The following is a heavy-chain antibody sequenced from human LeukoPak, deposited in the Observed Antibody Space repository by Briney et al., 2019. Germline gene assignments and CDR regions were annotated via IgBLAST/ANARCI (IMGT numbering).Heavy chain of an antibody. Sequence: GGSLRPSCAASGFTVSSNHMSWVRQAPGKGLEWVSVIFSGGTTYYADSVKGRFTISRHNSENTLYLQMNSLRGEDAAVYYCARGVLGYSYGFDYWGQGTLVTVSS. CDR1: GFTVSSNH. J-gene: IGHJ4*02. V-gene: IGHV3-53*04. D-gene: IGHD5-18*01. CDR2: IFSGGTT. CDR3: ARGVLGYSYGFDY.